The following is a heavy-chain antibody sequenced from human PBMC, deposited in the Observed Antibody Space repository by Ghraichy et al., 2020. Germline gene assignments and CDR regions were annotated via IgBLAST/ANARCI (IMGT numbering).Heavy chain of an antibody. CDR3: ARGFSSLYDYVWGSYRQFDY. V-gene: IGHV4-34*01. CDR1: GGSFSGYY. Sequence: SETLSLTCAVYGGSFSGYYWSWIRQPPGKGLEWIGEINHSGSTNYNPSLKSRVTISVDTSKNQFSLKLSSVTAADTAVYYCARGFSSLYDYVWGSYRQFDYWGQGTLVTVSS. J-gene: IGHJ4*02. CDR2: INHSGST. D-gene: IGHD3-16*02.